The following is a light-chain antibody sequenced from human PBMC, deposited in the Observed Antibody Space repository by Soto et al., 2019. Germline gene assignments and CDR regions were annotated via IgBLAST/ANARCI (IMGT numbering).Light chain of an antibody. V-gene: IGKV1D-12*01. CDR3: QQGNDFPIT. CDR1: QDIGRW. CDR2: AAS. J-gene: IGKJ5*01. Sequence: DIQLTQSPSSVSASVGDTVTITCRASQDIGRWLAWYQQKPGTAPKLLISAASSLESGVSSTFSGSGSGTYFTLTISYLQPEDFATYFCQQGNDFPITFGQGTRLEIK.